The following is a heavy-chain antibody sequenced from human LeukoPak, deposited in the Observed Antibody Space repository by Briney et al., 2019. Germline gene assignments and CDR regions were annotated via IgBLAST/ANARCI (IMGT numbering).Heavy chain of an antibody. V-gene: IGHV1-69*01. CDR1: GGTFSSYA. CDR3: ASPRSGGYYFDY. J-gene: IGHJ4*02. CDR2: IIPIFGTA. Sequence: SVKVSCKASGGTFSSYAISWVRQAPGQELEWMGGIIPIFGTANYAQKFQGRVTITADESTSTAYMELSSLRSEDTAVYYCASPRSGGYYFDYWGQGTLVTVSS. D-gene: IGHD3-10*01.